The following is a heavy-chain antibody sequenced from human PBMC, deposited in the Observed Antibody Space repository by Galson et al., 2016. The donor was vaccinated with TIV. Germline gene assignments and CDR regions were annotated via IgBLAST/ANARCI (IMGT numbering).Heavy chain of an antibody. CDR2: INAGNGDT. D-gene: IGHD6-19*01. CDR1: GYTFTTYA. CDR3: ARGATSDWPFDY. Sequence: SVKVSCKASGYTFTTYAIHWVRQAPGHGLEWMGWINAGNGDTKYSQKFQGRVTISRDTSASTAYMELGSLTSEDTAMYYCARGATSDWPFDYWGQATLVIVSS. V-gene: IGHV1-3*01. J-gene: IGHJ4*02.